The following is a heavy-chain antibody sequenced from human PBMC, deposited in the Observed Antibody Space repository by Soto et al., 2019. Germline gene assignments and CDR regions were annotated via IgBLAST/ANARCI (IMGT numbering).Heavy chain of an antibody. D-gene: IGHD3-16*01. CDR2: ISWNSGSI. Sequence: EVQLVESGGGLVQPGRSLRLSCAASGFTFDDYAMHWVRQAPGKGLEWVSGISWNSGSIGYADSVKGRFTISRDNAKNSLYLQMTSLRAEDTALYYCAKTQGADAFDIWGQGTMVTVSS. V-gene: IGHV3-9*01. CDR3: AKTQGADAFDI. J-gene: IGHJ3*02. CDR1: GFTFDDYA.